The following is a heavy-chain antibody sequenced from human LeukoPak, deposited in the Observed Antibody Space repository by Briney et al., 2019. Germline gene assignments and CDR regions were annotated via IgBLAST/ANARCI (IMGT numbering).Heavy chain of an antibody. CDR2: IKQGGTEK. Sequence: GGSLRLSCAASGFTFSSYSMSWVRQAPGKGLEWVANIKQGGTEKYYVDSVKGRFTISRDNAKNSLYLQMSSLSAEDTAVYYCARGSGWYGYWGQGTLVTVSS. V-gene: IGHV3-7*03. D-gene: IGHD6-19*01. J-gene: IGHJ4*02. CDR1: GFTFSSYS. CDR3: ARGSGWYGY.